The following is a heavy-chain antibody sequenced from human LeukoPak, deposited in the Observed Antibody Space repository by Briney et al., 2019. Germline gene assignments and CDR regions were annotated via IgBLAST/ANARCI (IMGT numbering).Heavy chain of an antibody. CDR2: ISGSGGSA. V-gene: IGHV3-23*01. Sequence: GGSLRLSCAASGFTFSSYAMSWVRQAPGKGLEWVSAISGSGGSAYYADSVKGRFTISRDNSKNTLYLQMNSLRAEDTAVYYCAKLNFIAVAGHADYWGQGTLVTVSS. D-gene: IGHD6-19*01. J-gene: IGHJ4*02. CDR3: AKLNFIAVAGHADY. CDR1: GFTFSSYA.